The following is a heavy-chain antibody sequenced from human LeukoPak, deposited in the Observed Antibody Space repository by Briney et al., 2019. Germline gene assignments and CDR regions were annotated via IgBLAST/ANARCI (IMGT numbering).Heavy chain of an antibody. Sequence: SVKVSCKVSGYTHPELSMHWVRPPPGQGLEWMGGIFPIFGTANYAQKFQGRFTITTDESTSTAYMELSSLRSEDTAVYYCARDLNWNYGRGFDYWGQGTLVTVSS. CDR2: IFPIFGTA. V-gene: IGHV1-69*05. D-gene: IGHD1-7*01. CDR1: GYTHPELS. CDR3: ARDLNWNYGRGFDY. J-gene: IGHJ4*02.